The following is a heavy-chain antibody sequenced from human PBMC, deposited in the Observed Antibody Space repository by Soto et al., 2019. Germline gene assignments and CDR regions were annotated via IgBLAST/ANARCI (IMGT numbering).Heavy chain of an antibody. CDR2: IYYSGSI. CDR1: GGSISSGDYY. V-gene: IGHV4-30-4*01. J-gene: IGHJ3*02. Sequence: SETLSLTCTVSGGSISSGDYYWSWIRQPPGKGLEWIGYIYYSGSIYYNPSLKSRVTISVDTSKNQFSLKLSSVTAADTAVYYCARDNPYYYDSSGRPDAFDIWGQGTMVTVSS. D-gene: IGHD3-22*01. CDR3: ARDNPYYYDSSGRPDAFDI.